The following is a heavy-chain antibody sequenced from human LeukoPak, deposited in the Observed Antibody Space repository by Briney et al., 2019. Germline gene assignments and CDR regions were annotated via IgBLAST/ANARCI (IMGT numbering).Heavy chain of an antibody. CDR2: INPNSGGT. V-gene: IGHV1-2*02. D-gene: IGHD3-22*01. Sequence: GASVKVSCKASGYTFTGYYMHWVRQAPGQGLEWMGWINPNSGGTNYAQKFQGRVTMTRDTSISTAYMELSRLRSDDTAVYYCARDRYYYDSSGYFPFDYWGQGTLVTVSS. CDR3: ARDRYYYDSSGYFPFDY. CDR1: GYTFTGYY. J-gene: IGHJ4*02.